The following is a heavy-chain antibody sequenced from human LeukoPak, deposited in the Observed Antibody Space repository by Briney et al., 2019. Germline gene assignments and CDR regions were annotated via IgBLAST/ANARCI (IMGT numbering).Heavy chain of an antibody. CDR1: GFTVSSNY. Sequence: PGGSLRLSCAASGFTVSSNYMSWVRQAPGKGLEWVSVIYSGGSTYYADSVTGRFTISRDNSKNTLYLQMNSLRAEDTAVYYCARRYSYGYGIDYWGQGTLVTVSS. J-gene: IGHJ4*02. V-gene: IGHV3-53*01. CDR3: ARRYSYGYGIDY. D-gene: IGHD5-18*01. CDR2: IYSGGST.